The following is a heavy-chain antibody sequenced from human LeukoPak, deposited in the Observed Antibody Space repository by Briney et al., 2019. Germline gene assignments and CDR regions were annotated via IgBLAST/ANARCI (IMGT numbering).Heavy chain of an antibody. D-gene: IGHD3-16*01. CDR1: GFTFSRYW. V-gene: IGHV3-7*01. Sequence: PGGSLRLSCAASGFTFSRYWMTWVRQAPGKGLEWVANIKHNGDELNYVDSVEDRFTISRDNAKNSLYLHMTSLRAEDTAVYCCARELRTFDSWGQGTLVTVSS. CDR3: ARELRTFDS. CDR2: IKHNGDEL. J-gene: IGHJ4*02.